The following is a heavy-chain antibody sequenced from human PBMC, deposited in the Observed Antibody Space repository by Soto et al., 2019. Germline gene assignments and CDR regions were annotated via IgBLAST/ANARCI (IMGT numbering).Heavy chain of an antibody. V-gene: IGHV3-7*01. CDR2: IKQDGSEK. D-gene: IGHD2-2*01. J-gene: IGHJ6*02. CDR1: GFTFSSYW. CDR3: ARDPSIVLVPAATYYYYYYGMDV. Sequence: GGSLRLSCAASGFTFSSYWMSWVRQAPGKGLEWVANIKQDGSEKYYVDSVKGRFTISRDNAKNSLYLQMNSLRAEDTAVYYCARDPSIVLVPAATYYYYYYGMDVWGQGTTVTISS.